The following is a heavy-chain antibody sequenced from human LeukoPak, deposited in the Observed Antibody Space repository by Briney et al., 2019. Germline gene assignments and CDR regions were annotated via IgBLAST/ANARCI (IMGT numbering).Heavy chain of an antibody. Sequence: SQTLSLTCTVSGGSISSGASDWVWIPHHPKRGLNWVGYINHSGSTDYNPSLGSRVTMSVDTSKNQFSLKLSSVTAADSAVYYCARAARQGFTMIVVPFFYFDLWGRGTLVTVSS. CDR3: ARAARQGFTMIVVPFFYFDL. CDR1: GGSISSGASD. V-gene: IGHV4-31*03. J-gene: IGHJ2*01. D-gene: IGHD3-22*01. CDR2: INHSGST.